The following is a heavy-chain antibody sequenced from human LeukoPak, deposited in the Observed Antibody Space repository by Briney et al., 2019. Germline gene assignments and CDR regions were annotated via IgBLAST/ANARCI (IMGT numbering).Heavy chain of an antibody. V-gene: IGHV4-59*08. J-gene: IGHJ4*02. CDR3: ASSRSRTYFDY. D-gene: IGHD3/OR15-3a*01. CDR2: IYYSGST. Sequence: SETLSLTCAVSGGSISSYYWSWIRQPPGKGLEWIGYIYYSGSTNYNPSLKSRVTISVDTSKNQFSLKLSSVTAADTAVYYCASSRSRTYFDYWGQGTLVTVSS. CDR1: GGSISSYY.